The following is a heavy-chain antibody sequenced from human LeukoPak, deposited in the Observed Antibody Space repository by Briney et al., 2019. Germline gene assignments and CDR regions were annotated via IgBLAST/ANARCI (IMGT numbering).Heavy chain of an antibody. J-gene: IGHJ4*02. Sequence: SQTLSLTCAISGDSVSGINGAWNWVRQSPSRGLEWLGRTYFRSRWYNEFAESLKGRMTIDPDTSKNQFSLQLTSVTPEDTAVYYCARDLGNTGWYTFAYWGQGTLVTVSS. CDR3: ARDLGNTGWYTFAY. CDR1: GDSVSGINGA. CDR2: TYFRSRWYN. D-gene: IGHD6-19*01. V-gene: IGHV6-1*01.